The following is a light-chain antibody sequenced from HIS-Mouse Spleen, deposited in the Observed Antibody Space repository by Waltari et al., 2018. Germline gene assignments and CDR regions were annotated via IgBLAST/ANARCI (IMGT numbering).Light chain of an antibody. CDR1: SSYVGSDNL. CDR3: CSYAGSRV. V-gene: IGLV2-23*01. Sequence: QSALTQPASVSGSPGQSITISCTGTSSYVGSDNLVSWYQQPPGKPPKLMIYEGSKRPSGVSNRFSGSKSGNTASLTISGLQAEDEADYYCCSYAGSRVFGGGTKLTVL. CDR2: EGS. J-gene: IGLJ2*01.